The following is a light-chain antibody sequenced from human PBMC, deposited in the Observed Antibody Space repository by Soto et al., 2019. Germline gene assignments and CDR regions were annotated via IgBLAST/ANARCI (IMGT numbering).Light chain of an antibody. Sequence: QSALTQPASASGSPGQSITISCTGTSGDIGSYNRVSWYQQHPGKPPKLIIYEVTDRPSGVSNRFSGSKSGNTASLTISGLQAEDEAEYYSSSYTNINTRACVFGTGTKVTVL. V-gene: IGLV2-14*01. CDR2: EVT. CDR3: SSYTNINTRACV. CDR1: SGDIGSYNR. J-gene: IGLJ1*01.